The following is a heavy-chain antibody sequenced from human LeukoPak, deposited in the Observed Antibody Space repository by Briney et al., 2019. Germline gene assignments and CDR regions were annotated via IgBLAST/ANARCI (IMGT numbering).Heavy chain of an antibody. J-gene: IGHJ4*02. Sequence: PGGTLRLFCTASGFTFSSYGMHWVRHAPGKGLEGVAVISYDGSNKYYADSVRGRFTIYRDNSKNTLYLQMNSLRAEDTAVYYCAKDQDYYFDYWGQGTLVTVSS. CDR1: GFTFSSYG. CDR2: ISYDGSNK. CDR3: AKDQDYYFDY. V-gene: IGHV3-30*18.